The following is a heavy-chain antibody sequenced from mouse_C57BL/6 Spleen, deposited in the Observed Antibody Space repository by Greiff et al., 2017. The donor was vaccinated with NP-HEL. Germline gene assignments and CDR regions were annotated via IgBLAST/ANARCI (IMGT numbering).Heavy chain of an antibody. Sequence: VQLQQSGAELVKPGASVKMSCKASGYTFTTYPIEWMKQNHGKSLEWIGNFHPYNDDTKHNEKFKGKATLPVVNSSSTVYLELSRLPSDDSAVYYCARRVSGSSYYFDYWGQGTTLTVSS. CDR1: GYTFTTYP. CDR3: ARRVSGSSYYFDY. D-gene: IGHD1-1*01. J-gene: IGHJ2*01. V-gene: IGHV1-47*01. CDR2: FHPYNDDT.